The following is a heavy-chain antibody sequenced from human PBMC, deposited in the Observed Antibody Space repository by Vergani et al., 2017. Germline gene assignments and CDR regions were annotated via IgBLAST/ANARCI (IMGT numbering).Heavy chain of an antibody. V-gene: IGHV4-39*01. D-gene: IGHD1-26*01. CDR3: ARFFQDGEMRCDGTVGDWFDP. CDR2: IYYSENK. CDR1: GSSITYGAFY. Sequence: QLQLQESGPGLVKPSETLSLTCTVSGSSITYGAFYWGWIRQSPGKGLEWIGSIYYSENKFYNPSLESRVTLSIDTTKNQFSLKLKSVTAAVTAVYYCARFFQDGEMRCDGTVGDWFDPWGQGTLVTVSS. J-gene: IGHJ5*02.